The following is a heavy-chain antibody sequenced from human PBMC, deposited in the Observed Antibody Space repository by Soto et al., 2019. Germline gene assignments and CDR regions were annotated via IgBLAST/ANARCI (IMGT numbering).Heavy chain of an antibody. J-gene: IGHJ6*02. CDR3: ARSPDSSGYYPRWYYYGMDV. CDR2: IYHSGST. D-gene: IGHD3-22*01. CDR1: GSSISSSNW. V-gene: IGHV4-4*02. Sequence: SETLSLTCAVSGSSISSSNWWIWARQPPGKGLEWIGEIYHSGSTNYNPSLKSRVTISVDKSKNQFSLKLSSVTAADTAVYYCARSPDSSGYYPRWYYYGMDVWGQGTTVT.